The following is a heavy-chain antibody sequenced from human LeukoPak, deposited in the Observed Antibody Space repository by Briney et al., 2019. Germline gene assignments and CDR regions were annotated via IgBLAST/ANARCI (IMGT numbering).Heavy chain of an antibody. CDR2: ITDSGDST. V-gene: IGHV3-23*01. J-gene: IGHJ3*02. D-gene: IGHD3-3*01. Sequence: GGSLRLSCAASEVTFSSYAMSWVRQAPGKGLEWVSGITDSGDSTYYADSVKGRFTISRDNSKNTLYLQMNSLRAEDTAVYYCAKKSGPDTWSGYWVSGGPDAFDIWGQGTMVTVSS. CDR3: AKKSGPDTWSGYWVSGGPDAFDI. CDR1: EVTFSSYA.